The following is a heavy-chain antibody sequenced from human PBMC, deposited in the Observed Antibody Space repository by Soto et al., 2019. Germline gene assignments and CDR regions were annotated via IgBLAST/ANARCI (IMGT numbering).Heavy chain of an antibody. D-gene: IGHD3-22*01. CDR1: GFTFSSYG. Sequence: GGSLRLSCAASGFTFSSYGMHWVRQAPGKGLEWVAVISYDGSNKYYADSVKGRFTISRDNSKNTLYLQMNSLRAEDTAVYYCAKDFGDSSANDYWGQGTLVTVSS. CDR2: ISYDGSNK. V-gene: IGHV3-30*18. J-gene: IGHJ4*02. CDR3: AKDFGDSSANDY.